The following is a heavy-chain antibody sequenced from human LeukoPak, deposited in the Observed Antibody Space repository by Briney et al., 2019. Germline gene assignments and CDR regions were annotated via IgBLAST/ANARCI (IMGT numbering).Heavy chain of an antibody. J-gene: IGHJ4*02. CDR2: IDGYGIST. D-gene: IGHD4-17*01. CDR1: GFTFSTYW. CDR3: AKDDYGDAAAGY. V-gene: IGHV3-74*01. Sequence: GGSLRLSCAASGFTFSTYWMHWVRQVPGKGLVWVSRIDGYGISTTYADSVKGRFTISRDNAKNTLYLQMNSLRAEDTAVYYCAKDDYGDAAAGYWGQGTLVTVSS.